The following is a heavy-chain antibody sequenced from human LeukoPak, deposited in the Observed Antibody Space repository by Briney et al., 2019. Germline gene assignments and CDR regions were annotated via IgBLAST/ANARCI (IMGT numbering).Heavy chain of an antibody. V-gene: IGHV4-39*01. D-gene: IGHD1-26*01. CDR1: GGSISRSSYY. CDR3: ARHKMGTTRLYYFDY. J-gene: IGHJ4*02. CDR2: IYYSGTT. Sequence: SETLSLTCIVSGGSISRSSYYWAWIRQPPGKRLEWIGTIYYSGTTYYNPSLASRVTISVGTSKNQFSLKLTSVTAADTAVYYCARHKMGTTRLYYFDYWGQGTLVTVSS.